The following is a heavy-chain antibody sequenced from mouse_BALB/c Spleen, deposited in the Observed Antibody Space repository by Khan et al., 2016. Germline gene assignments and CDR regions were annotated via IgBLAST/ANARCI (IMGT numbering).Heavy chain of an antibody. V-gene: IGHV1-54*01. CDR1: GFAFTNYL. Sequence: QVQLKQSGAELVRPGTSVKVSCKASGFAFTNYLIEWVKQRPGQGLEWIGVINPGSGGTNYNEKFKGKATLTADKSSSTAYMQLSNLTSDDSAVYFCARYDGNYYAMDYWGQGTSVTVSS. D-gene: IGHD2-3*01. CDR2: INPGSGGT. J-gene: IGHJ4*01. CDR3: ARYDGNYYAMDY.